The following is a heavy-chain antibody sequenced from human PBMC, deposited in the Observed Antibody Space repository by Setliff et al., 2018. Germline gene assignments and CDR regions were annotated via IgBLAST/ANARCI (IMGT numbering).Heavy chain of an antibody. V-gene: IGHV3-7*01. Sequence: PGGSLRLSCVATGFSFRNCWASWVRQAPGKGLEWLASINPDGSEKYYVDSVKSRFIISRDNAKNSLSLQMNSLRNEYTAVYFCACIDWGENFYNMDAWGKGTAVTVSS. J-gene: IGHJ6*03. CDR3: ACIDWGENFYNMDA. D-gene: IGHD7-27*01. CDR2: INPDGSEK. CDR1: GFSFRNCW.